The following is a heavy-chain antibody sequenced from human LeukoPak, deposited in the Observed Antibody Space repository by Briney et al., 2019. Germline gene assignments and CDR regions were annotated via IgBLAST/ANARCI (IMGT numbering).Heavy chain of an antibody. J-gene: IGHJ4*02. Sequence: GGSLTLSCAASGFTYSSYEMNWLRQAPGKGLEWVSYISSSGSTIYHADSVKGRFTISRDNAKNSLYLQMNSLRAEDTGVYYCARAEYDSIGYWGQGTLVTVSS. CDR1: GFTYSSYE. V-gene: IGHV3-48*03. CDR2: ISSSGSTI. CDR3: ARAEYDSIGY. D-gene: IGHD3-22*01.